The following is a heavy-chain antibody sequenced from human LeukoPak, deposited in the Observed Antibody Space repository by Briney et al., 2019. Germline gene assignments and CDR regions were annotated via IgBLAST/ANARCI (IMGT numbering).Heavy chain of an antibody. V-gene: IGHV4-39*07. J-gene: IGHJ4*02. CDR3: ARDVVSTGMVDY. CDR1: GGSISSYY. Sequence: SETLSLTCTVSGGSISSYYWSWIRQPPGKGLEWIGSIYYSGSTYYNPSLKSRLTISVDTSKNQFSVKLSSVTAADTAAYYCARDVVSTGMVDYWGQGTLVTVSS. CDR2: IYYSGST. D-gene: IGHD5-18*01.